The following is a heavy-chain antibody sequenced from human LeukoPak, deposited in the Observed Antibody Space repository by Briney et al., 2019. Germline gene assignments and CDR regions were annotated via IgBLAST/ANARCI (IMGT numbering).Heavy chain of an antibody. Sequence: SETLSLTCTVSGGSISSYYWSWIRQPPGKGLEWIGYIYDSGSTNYNPSLKSRVTISVNTSKNQFSLKVSSVTAADTAVYYCASLTTADAFDIWGQGTMVTVSS. V-gene: IGHV4-59*01. CDR3: ASLTTADAFDI. CDR1: GGSISSYY. D-gene: IGHD3-22*01. J-gene: IGHJ3*02. CDR2: IYDSGST.